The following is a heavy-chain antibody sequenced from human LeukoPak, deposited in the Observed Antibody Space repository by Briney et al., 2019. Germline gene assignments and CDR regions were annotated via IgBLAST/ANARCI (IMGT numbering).Heavy chain of an antibody. Sequence: GGSLRLSCAASGFTFSSYSMNWVRQAPGKGLEWVSFISSSRSYIYYADSVKGRFTISRDNAKNSLYLQMNSLRAEDTAVYYCARAVEYYYYMDVWGKGTTVTISS. CDR1: GFTFSSYS. CDR3: ARAVEYYYYMDV. J-gene: IGHJ6*03. CDR2: ISSSRSYI. V-gene: IGHV3-21*01.